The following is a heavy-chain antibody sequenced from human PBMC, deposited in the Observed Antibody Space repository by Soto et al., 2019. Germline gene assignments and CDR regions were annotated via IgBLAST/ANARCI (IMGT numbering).Heavy chain of an antibody. V-gene: IGHV5-51*01. D-gene: IGHD3-10*01. CDR2: IYPGDSDT. CDR1: GYSFTSCW. J-gene: IGHJ3*02. CDR3: ARVASGWLGPGIDAFDI. Sequence: GESLKISCKGSGYSFTSCWIGWVRQMPGKGLEWMGIIYPGDSDTRYSPPFRGQVTISPDQSISTAYLQWSSLKASETAMYYGARVASGWLGPGIDAFDIWGLGTMVTVSS.